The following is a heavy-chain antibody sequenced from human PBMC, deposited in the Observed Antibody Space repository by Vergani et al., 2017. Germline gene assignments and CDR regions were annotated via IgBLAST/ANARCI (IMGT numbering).Heavy chain of an antibody. J-gene: IGHJ4*02. Sequence: TASGFTFSSYEMNWVRQAPGKGLEWVSYISSSGSTIYYADSVKGRFTISRDNAKNSLYLQMNSLRAEDTAVYYCARVPYSGSYHGDYDYWGQGTLVTVSS. CDR2: ISSSGSTI. D-gene: IGHD1-26*01. CDR3: ARVPYSGSYHGDYDY. V-gene: IGHV3-48*03. CDR1: GFTFSSYE.